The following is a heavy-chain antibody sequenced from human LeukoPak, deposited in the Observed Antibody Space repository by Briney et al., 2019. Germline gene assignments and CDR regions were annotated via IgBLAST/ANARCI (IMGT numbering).Heavy chain of an antibody. D-gene: IGHD2-15*01. CDR3: ARVQVGVVGYYYYMDV. V-gene: IGHV3-21*01. CDR1: GFTFSSYA. Sequence: PGGSLRLSCAASGFTFSSYAMSWVRQAPGKGLEWVSSISSSSSYIYYADSVKGRFTISRDNAKNSLYLQMNSLRAEDTAVYYCARVQVGVVGYYYYMDVWGKGTTVTVSS. CDR2: ISSSSSYI. J-gene: IGHJ6*03.